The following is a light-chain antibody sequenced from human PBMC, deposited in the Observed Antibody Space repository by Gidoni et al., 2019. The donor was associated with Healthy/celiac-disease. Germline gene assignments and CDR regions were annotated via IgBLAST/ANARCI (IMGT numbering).Light chain of an antibody. J-gene: IGKJ2*01. CDR2: AAS. CDR3: QQSYSTPYT. V-gene: IGKV1-39*01. Sequence: DIQMTQSPSSLSASVGDRVTITCRASQSISSYLNWYQQKPGKAPKRLISAASSLQSGVPSRFSGSGSGTDFTLTISSLQPEDFATYYCQQSYSTPYTFXQXIKLEIK. CDR1: QSISSY.